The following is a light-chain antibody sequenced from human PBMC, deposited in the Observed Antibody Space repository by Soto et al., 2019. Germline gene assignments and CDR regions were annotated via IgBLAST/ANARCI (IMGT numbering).Light chain of an antibody. V-gene: IGLV1-40*01. CDR3: QSYDSSLSGSVV. CDR2: GNS. J-gene: IGLJ2*01. CDR1: SSNIGAGYD. Sequence: QSALTQPPSVSGAPGQRVTISCTVSSSNIGAGYDVHWYQQLPGTAPKLLIYGNSNRPSGVPDRFSGSKSGTSASLAITGLQAEDEADYYCQSYDSSLSGSVVFGGGTKLTVL.